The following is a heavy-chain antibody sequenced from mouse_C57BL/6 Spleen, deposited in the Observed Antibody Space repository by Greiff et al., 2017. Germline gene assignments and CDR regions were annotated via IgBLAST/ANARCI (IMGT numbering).Heavy chain of an antibody. CDR1: GYSITSGYY. Sequence: DVQLQESGPGLVKPSQSLSLTCSVTGYSITSGYYWNWIRQFPGNKLEWMGYISYDGSNNYNPSLKNRISITRDTSKNQFFLKLNSVTTEDTATYYCARDGNWDEAYWGQGTLVTVSA. D-gene: IGHD4-1*01. V-gene: IGHV3-6*01. J-gene: IGHJ3*01. CDR3: ARDGNWDEAY. CDR2: ISYDGSN.